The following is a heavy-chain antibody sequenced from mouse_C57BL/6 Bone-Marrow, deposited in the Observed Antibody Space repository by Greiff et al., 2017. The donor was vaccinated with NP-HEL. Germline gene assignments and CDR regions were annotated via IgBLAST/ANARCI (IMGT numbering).Heavy chain of an antibody. CDR3: ARRLLAY. CDR1: GFTFSSYG. Sequence: EVKLMESGGDLVKPGGSLKLSCAASGFTFSSYGMSWVRQTPDKRLEWVATISSGGSYTYYPDSVKGRFTISRDNAKNTLYLQMSSLKSEDTAMYYCARRLLAYWGQGTLVTVSA. V-gene: IGHV5-6*02. CDR2: ISSGGSYT. J-gene: IGHJ3*01.